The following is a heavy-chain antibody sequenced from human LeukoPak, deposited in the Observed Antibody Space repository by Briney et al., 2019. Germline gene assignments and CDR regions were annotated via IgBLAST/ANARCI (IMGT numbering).Heavy chain of an antibody. Sequence: SETLSLTCTVSGGSISSYYWSWIRQPPGKGLEWIGYIYYSGSTYYNPSLRSRVTISVDTSKNQSSLKLSSVTAADTAVYYCARGRRGIVPAATPATNWFDPWGQGTLVTVSS. CDR3: ARGRRGIVPAATPATNWFDP. CDR1: GGSISSYY. CDR2: IYYSGST. J-gene: IGHJ5*02. V-gene: IGHV4-59*12. D-gene: IGHD2-2*01.